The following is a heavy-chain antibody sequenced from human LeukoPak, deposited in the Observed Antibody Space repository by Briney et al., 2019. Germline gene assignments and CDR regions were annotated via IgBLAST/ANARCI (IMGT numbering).Heavy chain of an antibody. J-gene: IGHJ5*02. CDR1: GFTFSNYG. CDR3: VRDKEVVTGIGWFDP. D-gene: IGHD2-21*02. Sequence: GGSLRLSCAASGFTFSNYGMSWVRQAPGKGLEWVSSISGSGGSTNYADSVKGRFTISRDNAKNTLYLQMNSLRVEDTAVYYCVRDKEVVTGIGWFDPWGQGTLVTVSS. CDR2: ISGSGGST. V-gene: IGHV3-23*01.